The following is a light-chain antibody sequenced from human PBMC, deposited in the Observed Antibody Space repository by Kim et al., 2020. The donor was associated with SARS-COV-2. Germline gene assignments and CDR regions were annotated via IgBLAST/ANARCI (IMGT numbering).Light chain of an antibody. CDR3: LQHSTYPIT. V-gene: IGKV1-17*01. CDR1: QDIRND. CDR2: GAS. J-gene: IGKJ5*01. Sequence: ASVGDRGTITSRASQDIRNDLGWYQQNPGRAPKSLIYGASSLQSGVPSRFSGSGSGTEFTLKISSVQPEDFATYFCLQHSTYPITFGQGTRLEIK.